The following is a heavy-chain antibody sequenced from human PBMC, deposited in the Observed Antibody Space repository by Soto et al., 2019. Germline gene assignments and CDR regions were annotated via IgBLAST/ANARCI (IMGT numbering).Heavy chain of an antibody. CDR1: GGTFSSYA. CDR3: ARDYSILNTAMVTWFDP. D-gene: IGHD5-18*01. J-gene: IGHJ5*02. V-gene: IGHV1-69*13. Sequence: GASVKVSCKASGGTFSSYAISWVRQAPGQGLEWMGGIIPIFGTANYAQKFQGRVTITADESTSTAYMELSSLRSEDTAVYYCARDYSILNTAMVTWFDPWGQGTLVTVPQ. CDR2: IIPIFGTA.